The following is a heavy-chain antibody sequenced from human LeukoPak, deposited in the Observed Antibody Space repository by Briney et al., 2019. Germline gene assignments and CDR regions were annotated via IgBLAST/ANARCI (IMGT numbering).Heavy chain of an antibody. CDR2: IYYSGST. V-gene: IGHV4-39*01. J-gene: IGHJ4*02. D-gene: IGHD5-18*01. CDR1: GGSISSSSYY. Sequence: SETLSLTCTVSGGSISSSSYYWGWVRQPPGKGLEWIGSIYYSGSTYYNPSLKSRVTISVDTSKNQFSLKLSSVTAADTAVYYCARQARGIQRDPRYFDYWGQGTLVTVSS. CDR3: ARQARGIQRDPRYFDY.